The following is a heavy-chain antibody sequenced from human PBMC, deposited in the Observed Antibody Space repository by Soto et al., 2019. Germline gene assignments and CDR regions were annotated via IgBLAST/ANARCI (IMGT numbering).Heavy chain of an antibody. D-gene: IGHD3-10*01. CDR2: IYYSGST. CDR1: GGSISSYY. CDR3: ARAREKKTHHGFCHCYYNYSSYGMDV. Sequence: SLTCTVSGGSISSYYWSWIRQPPGKGLEWIGYIYYSGSTNYNPSLKSRVTISVDTSKNQFSLKLSSVTAADTAAYYCARAREKKTHHGFCHCYYNYSSYGMDVWCQGNTVAVSS. J-gene: IGHJ6*02. V-gene: IGHV4-59*01.